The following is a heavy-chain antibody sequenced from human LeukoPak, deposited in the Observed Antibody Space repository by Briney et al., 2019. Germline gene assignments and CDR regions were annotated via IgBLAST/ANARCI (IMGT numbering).Heavy chain of an antibody. V-gene: IGHV3-7*01. Sequence: PQWWPRVCCVASGLTFTRYSVSGVPLDQGKGLEWVANIKHDGRGKYYVDSVKGRFTISRDNAKNSLYLQMNSLRAEDTAVYYCARSRGWRSLDVWGQGTTVTVSS. CDR2: IKHDGRGK. CDR1: GLTFTRYS. J-gene: IGHJ6*02. D-gene: IGHD2-15*01. CDR3: ARSRGWRSLDV.